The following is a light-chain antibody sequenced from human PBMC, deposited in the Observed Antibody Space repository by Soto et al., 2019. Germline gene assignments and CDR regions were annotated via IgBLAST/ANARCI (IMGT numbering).Light chain of an antibody. J-gene: IGKJ2*01. CDR2: KAS. CDR3: QQYNGYLYT. V-gene: IGKV1-5*03. Sequence: DIPMTQSPSTLSASVGDTVTITCRASQSVSDWLAWYQQKPGKAPKLLIYKASNLESGVPSRFSGSGSGTEFTLTISSLQPDDFATYYCQQYNGYLYTFGQGTKLEIK. CDR1: QSVSDW.